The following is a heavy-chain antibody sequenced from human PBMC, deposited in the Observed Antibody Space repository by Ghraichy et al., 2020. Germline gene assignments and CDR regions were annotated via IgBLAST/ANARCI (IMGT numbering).Heavy chain of an antibody. D-gene: IGHD3-22*01. CDR3: ARAAGAYYDSSGLSGFQH. CDR1: GYTFTSYD. Sequence: ASVKVSCKASGYTFTSYDINWVRQATGQGLEWMGWMNPNSGNTGYAQKFQGRVTMTRNTSISTAYMELSSLRSEDTAVYYCARAAGAYYDSSGLSGFQHWGQGTLVTVSS. CDR2: MNPNSGNT. J-gene: IGHJ1*01. V-gene: IGHV1-8*01.